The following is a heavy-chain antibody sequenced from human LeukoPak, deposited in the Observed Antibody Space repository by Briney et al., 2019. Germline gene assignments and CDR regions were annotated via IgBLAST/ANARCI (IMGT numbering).Heavy chain of an antibody. CDR1: GGSFSGYY. CDR2: INHSGST. J-gene: IGHJ4*02. D-gene: IGHD5-24*01. V-gene: IGHV4-34*01. Sequence: SETLSLTCAVYGGSFSGYYWSWIRQPPGKGLGWIGEINHSGSTNYNPSLKSRVTISVDTSKNQFSLKLSSVTAADTAVYYCARGGYWLQDWGQGTLVTVSS. CDR3: ARGGYWLQD.